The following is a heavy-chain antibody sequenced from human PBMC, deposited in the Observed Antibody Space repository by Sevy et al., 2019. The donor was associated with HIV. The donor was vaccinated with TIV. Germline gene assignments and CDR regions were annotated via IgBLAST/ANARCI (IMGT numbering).Heavy chain of an antibody. J-gene: IGHJ3*02. V-gene: IGHV3-23*01. CDR1: GFTFSNSA. Sequence: GGSLRLSCAASGFTFSNSAMSWVRQAPGKGLEWVSSISGSGGSTYYADSVKGRFTISRDNSKNTLYLQMNSLRVEDTAVYYCANRAHDAFDIWGQGTMVTVSS. CDR3: ANRAHDAFDI. CDR2: ISGSGGST.